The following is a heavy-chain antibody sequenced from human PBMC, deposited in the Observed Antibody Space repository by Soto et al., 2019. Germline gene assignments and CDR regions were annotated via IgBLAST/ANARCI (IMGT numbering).Heavy chain of an antibody. Sequence: QVQLVQSGAEVKKPGSSVKVSCKASGGTFSSYAISWVRQAPGQGLEWMGGIIPIFGAANYAQKFQGRVTITADESTSRAYRERSRLRSEETAISYCARVVVGATHAEYHYGMDAWGQGTTVTVSS. D-gene: IGHD1-26*01. CDR2: IIPIFGAA. V-gene: IGHV1-69*01. CDR3: ARVVVGATHAEYHYGMDA. CDR1: GGTFSSYA. J-gene: IGHJ6*01.